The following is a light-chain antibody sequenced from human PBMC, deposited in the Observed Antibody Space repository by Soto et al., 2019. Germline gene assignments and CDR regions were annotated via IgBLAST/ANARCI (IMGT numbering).Light chain of an antibody. CDR3: CLYAGGSTFV. CDR2: EAN. J-gene: IGLJ1*01. V-gene: IGLV2-23*01. Sequence: QSVLTRPASVSGSPGQSITISCTGTSSGVGSYNLVSWYQQHPGKAPKLMIYEANKRPSGISSRFSGFKSDNTASLTISGLLSEDEADYFCCLYAGGSTFVLGAGTKVTVL. CDR1: SSGVGSYNL.